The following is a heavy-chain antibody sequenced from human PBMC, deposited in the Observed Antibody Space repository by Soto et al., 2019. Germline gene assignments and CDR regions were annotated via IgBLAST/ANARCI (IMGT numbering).Heavy chain of an antibody. CDR3: ARDPTYYYDRGAFDI. J-gene: IGHJ3*02. V-gene: IGHV1-69*13. CDR2: IIPIFGTA. CDR1: GGTFSSYA. Sequence: SVKVSCKASGGTFSSYAISWVRQAPGRGLEWMGGIIPIFGTANYAQKFQGRVTITADESTSTAYMELSSLRSEDTAVYYCARDPTYYYDRGAFDIWGQGTMVTVSS. D-gene: IGHD3-22*01.